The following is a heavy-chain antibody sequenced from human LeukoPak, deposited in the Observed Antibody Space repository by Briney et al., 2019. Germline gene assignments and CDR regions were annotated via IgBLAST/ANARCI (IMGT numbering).Heavy chain of an antibody. CDR1: GFTFDDYA. V-gene: IGHV3-9*01. CDR2: ISWNSGSI. D-gene: IGHD3-22*01. Sequence: PGRSLRLSCAASGFTFDDYAMHWVRQAPGKGLEWVSGISWNSGSIGYADSVKGRFTISRDNAKNSLYLQMNSLGAEDTALYYCAKSYYYDSSGYFDYWGQGTLVTVSS. CDR3: AKSYYYDSSGYFDY. J-gene: IGHJ4*02.